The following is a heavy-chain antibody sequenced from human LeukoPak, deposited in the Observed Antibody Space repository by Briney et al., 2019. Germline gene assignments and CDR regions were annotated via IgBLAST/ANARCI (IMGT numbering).Heavy chain of an antibody. J-gene: IGHJ4*02. CDR3: IMVRGVGAGYFDY. Sequence: PGGSLRLSCAASGFTFSNYAMSWVRRAPGKGLEWVSTISNSGNTTYYTGSVKGRFTISRDNSKNTLSLQMNSLRADDTAVYYCIMVRGVGAGYFDYWGQGTLVTVSS. CDR2: ISNSGNTT. D-gene: IGHD3-10*01. CDR1: GFTFSNYA. V-gene: IGHV3-23*01.